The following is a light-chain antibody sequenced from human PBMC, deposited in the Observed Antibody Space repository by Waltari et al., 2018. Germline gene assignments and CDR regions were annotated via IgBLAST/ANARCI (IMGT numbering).Light chain of an antibody. CDR1: QSITSF. CDR2: AAS. CDR3: QQSYTTPWT. Sequence: DIQMTQSPSSLSASVGDRVTITCRASQSITSFLNWYHHKPGKAPKLLIYAASSLPSGVPSRFSGSGSGTDFTLTISSRQPEDFATYYCQQSYTTPWTFGQGTKVEIK. V-gene: IGKV1-39*01. J-gene: IGKJ1*01.